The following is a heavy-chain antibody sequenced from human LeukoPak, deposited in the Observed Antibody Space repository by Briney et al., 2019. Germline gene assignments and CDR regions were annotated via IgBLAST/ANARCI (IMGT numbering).Heavy chain of an antibody. V-gene: IGHV4-59*08. J-gene: IGHJ5*02. CDR1: GGPISSYQ. CDR3: ARRTTVTPNWFDP. D-gene: IGHD4-17*01. CDR2: ICYTGST. Sequence: SETLSLTCTVSGGPISSYQWSWIRQPPGKGLEWIGYICYTGSTNYHPSLKSRITISLDTSKNQFSLKLSSVTAADTAVYYCARRTTVTPNWFDPWGQGTLVTVSS.